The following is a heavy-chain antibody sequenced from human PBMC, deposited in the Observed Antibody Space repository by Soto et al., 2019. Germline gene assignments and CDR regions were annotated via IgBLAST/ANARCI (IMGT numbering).Heavy chain of an antibody. CDR3: AKDLDHSGSYNDFDY. CDR2: ISYDGSNK. D-gene: IGHD1-26*01. Sequence: GGSLRLSCAASGFTFSSYGMHWVRQAPGKGLEWVAVISYDGSNKYYADSVKGRFTISRDNSKNTLYLQMNSLRAEDTAVYYCAKDLDHSGSYNDFDYWGQGALVTVSS. CDR1: GFTFSSYG. J-gene: IGHJ4*02. V-gene: IGHV3-30*18.